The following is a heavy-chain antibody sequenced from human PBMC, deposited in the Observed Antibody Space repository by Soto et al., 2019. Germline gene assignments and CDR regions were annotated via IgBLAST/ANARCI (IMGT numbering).Heavy chain of an antibody. CDR2: IKSNTDGGAL. CDR1: GLTFSNAW. J-gene: IGHJ4*02. V-gene: IGHV3-15*01. CDR3: ATRPAPYYADWSLDY. Sequence: EVQLVESGGDLVKPGGSLRLSCAVSGLTFSNAWMTWVRQAPGKGLEWVGRIKSNTDGGALQYAAPLKDRFTISRDDSSSPLYLQLNTLKPEDTAVYYCATRPAPYYADWSLDYWGQGTLVTVSS. D-gene: IGHD3-16*01.